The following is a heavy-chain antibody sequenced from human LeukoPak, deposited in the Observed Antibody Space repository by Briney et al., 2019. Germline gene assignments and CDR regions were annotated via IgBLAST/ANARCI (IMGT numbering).Heavy chain of an antibody. J-gene: IGHJ4*02. CDR3: ARDFKKGIAAAGPFDH. CDR1: GFTFSDYY. V-gene: IGHV3-11*06. Sequence: GGSLRLSCAASGFTFSDYYMSWIRQAPGKGLEWVSYISSSSSYTNYADSVKGRFTISRGNAKNSLYLQMNSLRAEDTAVYYCARDFKKGIAAAGPFDHWGQGTLVTVSS. D-gene: IGHD6-13*01. CDR2: ISSSSSYT.